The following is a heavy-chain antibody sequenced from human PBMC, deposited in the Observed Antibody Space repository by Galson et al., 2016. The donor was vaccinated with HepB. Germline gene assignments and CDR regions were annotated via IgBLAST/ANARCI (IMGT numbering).Heavy chain of an antibody. Sequence: SLRLSCAASGFTLNIYTMYWVRQAPGKGLEWVAVISYDGKKKYIADSLKGRFTNSRDNSESTVYLQMNSLRAEDTAVYYCARGAGTVMTVIYFDYWGQGAPVTVSS. CDR2: ISYDGKKK. CDR3: ARGAGTVMTVIYFDY. CDR1: GFTLNIYT. D-gene: IGHD2-21*02. V-gene: IGHV3-30*04. J-gene: IGHJ4*02.